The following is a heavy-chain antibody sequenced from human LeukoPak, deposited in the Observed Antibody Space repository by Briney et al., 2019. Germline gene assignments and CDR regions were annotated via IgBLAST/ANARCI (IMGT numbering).Heavy chain of an antibody. CDR1: GFTFDDYA. CDR3: VKGALGGVVVVAATPFDY. D-gene: IGHD2-15*01. Sequence: GGSLRLSCAASGFTFDDYAIHWVRQAPGKGLEWVSLISGDGSSTYYADSVKGRFTISRDNSKNTLYLQMSSLRAEDTAVYYCVKGALGGVVVVAATPFDYWGQGTLVTVSS. V-gene: IGHV3-43*02. J-gene: IGHJ4*02. CDR2: ISGDGSST.